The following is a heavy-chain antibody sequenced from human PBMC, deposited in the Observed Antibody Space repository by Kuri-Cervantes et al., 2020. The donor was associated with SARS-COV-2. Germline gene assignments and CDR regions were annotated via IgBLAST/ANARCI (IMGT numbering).Heavy chain of an antibody. J-gene: IGHJ6*02. V-gene: IGHV3-15*01. CDR2: IKSKTDGGTT. Sequence: GESLKISCAASGFTFSNAWMSWVRQAPGKGLEWVGRIKSKTDGGTTDYAAPVKGRFTISRDDSKNTLYLQMNSLGSEDTAVYYCASFTPTEDLYHYYYAMDTWGQGTTVTVSS. D-gene: IGHD1-1*01. CDR3: ASFTPTEDLYHYYYAMDT. CDR1: GFTFSNAW.